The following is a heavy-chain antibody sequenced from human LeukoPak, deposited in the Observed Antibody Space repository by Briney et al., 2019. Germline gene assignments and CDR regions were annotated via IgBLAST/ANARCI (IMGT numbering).Heavy chain of an antibody. J-gene: IGHJ4*02. Sequence: SETLSLTCAVYGGSLSGYYWSWIRQPPGKGLEWIGEINHSGSTNYNPSLKSRITISVDTSKNQFSLKLSSVTAADTAVYYCARAGYSSSWYPYWGQGTLVTVSS. CDR1: GGSLSGYY. CDR3: ARAGYSSSWYPY. D-gene: IGHD6-13*01. CDR2: INHSGST. V-gene: IGHV4-34*01.